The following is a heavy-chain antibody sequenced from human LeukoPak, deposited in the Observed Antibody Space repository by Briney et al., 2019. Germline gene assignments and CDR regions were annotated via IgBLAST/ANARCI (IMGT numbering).Heavy chain of an antibody. Sequence: GGSLRLSCAASGFTFSSYSMNWVRQAPGKGLEWVSSISSSSSYIYYADSVKGRFTISRDNAKNSLYLQMNSLRAEDTAVYYCGRADQLVRGYFDYWGQGTLVTVSS. J-gene: IGHJ4*02. CDR1: GFTFSSYS. CDR3: GRADQLVRGYFDY. D-gene: IGHD6-6*01. V-gene: IGHV3-21*01. CDR2: ISSSSSYI.